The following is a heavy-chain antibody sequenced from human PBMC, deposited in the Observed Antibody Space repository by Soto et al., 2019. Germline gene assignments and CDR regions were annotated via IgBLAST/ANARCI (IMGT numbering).Heavy chain of an antibody. D-gene: IGHD3-10*01. CDR2: IWYDGSNK. CDR3: ARDPHLLLWFGELLSPPMGV. CDR1: GFTFSSYG. V-gene: IGHV3-33*01. Sequence: GGSLRLSCAASGFTFSSYGMHWVRQAPGKGLEWVAVIWYDGSNKYYADSVKGRFTISRDNSKNTLYLQMNSLRAEDTAVYYCARDPHLLLWFGELLSPPMGVWGQGTTVTVSS. J-gene: IGHJ6*02.